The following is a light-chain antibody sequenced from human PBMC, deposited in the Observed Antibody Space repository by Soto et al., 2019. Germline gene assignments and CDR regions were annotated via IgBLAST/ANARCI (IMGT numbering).Light chain of an antibody. CDR2: GTS. Sequence: IVMTQSPATLSVSPVERATLSCMASQSVGRSLAWYQQKPGQAPRLLIYGTSARATGIPATFSGSGSGTEFTLTISSLQSEDFAIYYCQQYDNWPSVTFGGGTKVDIK. J-gene: IGKJ4*01. CDR1: QSVGRS. V-gene: IGKV3-15*01. CDR3: QQYDNWPSVT.